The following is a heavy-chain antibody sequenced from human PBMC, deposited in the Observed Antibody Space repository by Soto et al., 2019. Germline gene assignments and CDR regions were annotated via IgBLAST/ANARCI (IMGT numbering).Heavy chain of an antibody. CDR1: GDSVSSNSAA. V-gene: IGHV6-1*01. J-gene: IGHJ6*02. D-gene: IGHD6-19*01. CDR3: ARDQLMSYSSKYYYYYYGMDV. CDR2: TYYRSKWYN. Sequence: PSQTLSLTCVISGDSVSSNSAAWNWIRQSPSRGLEWLGRTYYRSKWYNDYAVSVKSRITINPDTSKNQFSLQLNSVTPEDTAVYYCARDQLMSYSSKYYYYYYGMDVWGQGTTVTVSS.